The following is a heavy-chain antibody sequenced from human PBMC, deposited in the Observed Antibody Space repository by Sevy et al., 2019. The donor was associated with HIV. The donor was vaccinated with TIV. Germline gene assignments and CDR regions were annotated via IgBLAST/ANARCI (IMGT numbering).Heavy chain of an antibody. D-gene: IGHD6-19*01. CDR1: GFTFTNFW. V-gene: IGHV3-7*01. J-gene: IGHJ4*02. Sequence: GGSLRLSCAASGFTFTNFWMSWVRQAPGKGLDWVANVNNDGSDQKYADSVKGRLIISRDNAKNSLYLQMNSLRTEDTAVYYCARNSGNWGQGTLVTVSS. CDR3: ARNSGN. CDR2: VNNDGSDQ.